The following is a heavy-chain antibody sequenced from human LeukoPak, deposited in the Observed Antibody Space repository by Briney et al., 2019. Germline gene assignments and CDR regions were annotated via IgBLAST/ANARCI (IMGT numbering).Heavy chain of an antibody. D-gene: IGHD6-13*01. CDR2: IVVGSGNT. CDR3: ALAAAATGAFDI. Sequence: GASVKVSCKASEFTFTSSAVQWVRQARGQRLEWIGWIVVGSGNTNYAQKFQERVTITRDMSTSTAYMELSSLRSEDTAVYYCALAAAATGAFDIWGQGTMVTVSS. V-gene: IGHV1-58*01. J-gene: IGHJ3*02. CDR1: EFTFTSSA.